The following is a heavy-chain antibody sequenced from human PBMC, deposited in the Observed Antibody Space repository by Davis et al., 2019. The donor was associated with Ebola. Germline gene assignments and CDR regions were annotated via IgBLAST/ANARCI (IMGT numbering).Heavy chain of an antibody. CDR3: VGVVIFSGY. V-gene: IGHV3-9*01. CDR2: ISWNSGTI. Sequence: SLKISCAASGFTFDDYGMHWVRQAPGKGLEWVSGISWNSGTIGYADSVKGRFTISRDNAKNSLFLQMSSLRAEDTAVYYCVGVVIFSGYWGQGTLVTVSS. D-gene: IGHD3-3*01. J-gene: IGHJ4*02. CDR1: GFTFDDYG.